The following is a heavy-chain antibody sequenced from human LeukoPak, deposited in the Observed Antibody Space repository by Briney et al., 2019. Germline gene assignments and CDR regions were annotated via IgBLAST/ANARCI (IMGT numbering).Heavy chain of an antibody. CDR2: IYSGGST. V-gene: IGHV3-66*01. J-gene: IGHJ5*02. D-gene: IGHD4-17*01. CDR1: GFTVSSNY. Sequence: SGGSLRLSCAASGFTVSSNYMSWVRQAPGKGLEWVSVIYSGGSTYYADSVKGRFTISRDNSKNTLYLQMNSLRAEDTAVYYCARAYGDNWFDPWGQGTLVTVSS. CDR3: ARAYGDNWFDP.